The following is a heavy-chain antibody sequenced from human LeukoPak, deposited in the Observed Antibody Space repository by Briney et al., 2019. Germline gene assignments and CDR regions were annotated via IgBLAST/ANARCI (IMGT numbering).Heavy chain of an antibody. CDR2: ISYDGSNK. D-gene: IGHD5-12*01. V-gene: IGHV3-30*18. CDR3: AKGAPDSGYDADFDY. J-gene: IGHJ4*02. Sequence: PGGSLRLSCAVSGFTFSSYGMHWVRQAPGKGLEWVAVISYDGSNKYYADSVKGRFTISRDNSKNTLYLQMSSLRAEDTAVYYCAKGAPDSGYDADFDYWGQGTLVTVSS. CDR1: GFTFSSYG.